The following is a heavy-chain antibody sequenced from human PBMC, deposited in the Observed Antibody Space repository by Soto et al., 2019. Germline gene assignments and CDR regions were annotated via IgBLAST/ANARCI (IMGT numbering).Heavy chain of an antibody. J-gene: IGHJ4*02. CDR1: GFTFSSYG. CDR3: AKRLRVSVAYFDF. Sequence: GSLRLSCAASGFTFSSYGMSWVRQAPGKGLEWVSVISGSGGSTYYADSVKGRFTISRDNSKNTLYLQMNSLRAEDTAVYYCAKRLRVSVAYFDFWGKGTLVTVSS. D-gene: IGHD2-21*01. CDR2: ISGSGGST. V-gene: IGHV3-23*01.